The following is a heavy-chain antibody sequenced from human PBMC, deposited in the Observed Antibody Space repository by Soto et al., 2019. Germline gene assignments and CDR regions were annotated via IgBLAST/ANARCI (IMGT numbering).Heavy chain of an antibody. D-gene: IGHD6-13*01. CDR3: ARHPERIAEIGWFDP. CDR2: ISGSGGST. J-gene: IGHJ5*02. Sequence: GGSLRLSCAASGFTFISYARSWVRQAPGKGLEWVSAISGSGGSTFYADSVKGRFTISRDNAKNSLYLQMNSLRAEDTAVYYCARHPERIAEIGWFDPWGQGTLVTVSS. CDR1: GFTFISYA. V-gene: IGHV3-23*01.